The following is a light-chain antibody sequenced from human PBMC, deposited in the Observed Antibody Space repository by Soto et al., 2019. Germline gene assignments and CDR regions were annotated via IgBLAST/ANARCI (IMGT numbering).Light chain of an antibody. CDR1: QSVSSIY. Sequence: EIVLTQSPGTLSLSPGERATLSCRASQSVSSIYLAWYQQKPGQAPRLLIYGASSRPTGIPDRFSGSGSGTDFTLTISRLEPEDFAVYYCQQYGSSAPTVGGGTKVDIK. V-gene: IGKV3-20*01. CDR3: QQYGSSAPT. J-gene: IGKJ4*01. CDR2: GAS.